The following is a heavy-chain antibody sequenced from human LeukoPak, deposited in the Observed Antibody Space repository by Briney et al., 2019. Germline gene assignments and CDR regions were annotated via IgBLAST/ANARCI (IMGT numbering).Heavy chain of an antibody. CDR2: LYSGGAT. Sequence: GGSLRLSCAASGFTVSSNYMSWVRQPAGKGREWVSVLYSGGATFYEDSVKGRFTISRDTSKNTLYLQMNDLRADDTAVYYCTKLKGWYGEGFFDYWGQGTLVTVSS. CDR3: TKLKGWYGEGFFDY. J-gene: IGHJ4*02. CDR1: GFTVSSNY. V-gene: IGHV3-53*01. D-gene: IGHD6-19*01.